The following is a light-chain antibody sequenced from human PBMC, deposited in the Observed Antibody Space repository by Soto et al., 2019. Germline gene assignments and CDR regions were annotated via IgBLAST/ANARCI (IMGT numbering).Light chain of an antibody. V-gene: IGKV3D-20*01. Sequence: EIVLPQSPATLSLSPGESATLSWGASQSVPNNYLAWYQQTPGLAPRLLIYDALYRANGIPDKFSGSGSGTGFTLTISRLEPGDFVVYYCQQYGSSSWTFGQGTKVDIK. CDR3: QQYGSSSWT. CDR2: DAL. J-gene: IGKJ1*01. CDR1: QSVPNNY.